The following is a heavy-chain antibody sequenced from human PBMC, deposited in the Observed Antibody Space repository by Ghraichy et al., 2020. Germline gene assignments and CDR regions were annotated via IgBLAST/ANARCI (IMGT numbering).Heavy chain of an antibody. D-gene: IGHD1-1*01. CDR2: ISSNGGST. CDR1: GFTFSSYA. Sequence: GESLNISCAASGFTFSSYAMHWVRQAPGKGLEYVSAISSNGGSTYYANSVKGRFTISRDNSKNTLYLQMGSLRAEDMAVYYCARGGGENWNPTDFDYWGQGTLVTVSS. CDR3: ARGGGENWNPTDFDY. J-gene: IGHJ4*02. V-gene: IGHV3-64*01.